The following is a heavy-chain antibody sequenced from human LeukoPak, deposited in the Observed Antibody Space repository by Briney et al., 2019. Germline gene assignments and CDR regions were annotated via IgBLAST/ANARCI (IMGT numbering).Heavy chain of an antibody. CDR3: ARPGTVAGYYYYGMDV. CDR2: IYPGDSDT. J-gene: IGHJ6*01. CDR1: GYSFTSYW. D-gene: IGHD6-19*01. V-gene: IGHV5-51*01. Sequence: GASLKISCRGSGYSFTSYWSGWVRQMPGKGLEWMGIIYPGDSDTRYSPSFQGQVTISADKSISTAYLQWSSLKASDTAMYYCARPGTVAGYYYYGMDVWGQGTTVTVSS.